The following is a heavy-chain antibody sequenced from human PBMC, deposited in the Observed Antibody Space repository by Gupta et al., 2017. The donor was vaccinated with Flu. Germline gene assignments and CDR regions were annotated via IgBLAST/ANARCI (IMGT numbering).Heavy chain of an antibody. CDR1: GFTFSNAW. D-gene: IGHD3-22*01. Sequence: EVQLVESGGGLVKPGGSLRLSCAASGFTFSNAWMSWVRQAPGKGLEWVGRIKSKTDGGTTDYAAPVKGRFTISRDDSKNTLYLQMNSLKTEDTAVYYCTTDRITMIVDAFDIWGQGTMVTVSS. J-gene: IGHJ3*02. CDR3: TTDRITMIVDAFDI. V-gene: IGHV3-15*01. CDR2: IKSKTDGGTT.